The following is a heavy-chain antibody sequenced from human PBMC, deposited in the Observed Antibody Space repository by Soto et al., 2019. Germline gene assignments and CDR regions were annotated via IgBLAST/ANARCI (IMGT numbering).Heavy chain of an antibody. D-gene: IGHD3-9*01. Sequence: QVQLVQSGAEVKKPGSSVKVSCKASGGTSSSYTINWLRQAPGQGLEWMGRIIPILSTTNYAQKFQGRVTITADVSTNAAYMELSSLRSEDSAVYYCASPTTISFDYWGQGTLVTVSS. V-gene: IGHV1-69*08. CDR1: GGTSSSYT. CDR2: IIPILSTT. CDR3: ASPTTISFDY. J-gene: IGHJ4*02.